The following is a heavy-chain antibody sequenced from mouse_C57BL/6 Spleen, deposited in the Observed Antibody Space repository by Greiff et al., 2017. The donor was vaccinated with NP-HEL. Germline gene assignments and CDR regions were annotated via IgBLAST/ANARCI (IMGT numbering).Heavy chain of an antibody. CDR2: IYPGDGDT. CDR3: AREDY. CDR1: GYAFSSSW. J-gene: IGHJ2*01. Sequence: QVQLQQSGPELVKPGASVKISCKASGYAFSSSWMNWVKQRPGKGLEWIGRIYPGDGDTNYNGKLKGKATLTADKSSSTAYMQLSSLTSEDSAVYFCAREDYWGQGTTLTVSS. V-gene: IGHV1-82*01.